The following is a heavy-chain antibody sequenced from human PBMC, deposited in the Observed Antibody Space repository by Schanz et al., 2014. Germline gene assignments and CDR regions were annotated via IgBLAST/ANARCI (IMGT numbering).Heavy chain of an antibody. CDR2: IYDGGST. D-gene: IGHD2-21*02. CDR1: GGFISSINW. CDR3: ARSPDDFPGGIDS. J-gene: IGHJ5*01. V-gene: IGHV4-4*01. Sequence: QVQLQESGPGLVKPSGTLSLTCAVSGGFISSINWWSWVRQSPGTGLRWIGYIYDGGSTYYNPSHKSQVTIAVDTSKNQFSLRLSAVTAADTAVDCCARSPDDFPGGIDSWGQGTLVTVSS.